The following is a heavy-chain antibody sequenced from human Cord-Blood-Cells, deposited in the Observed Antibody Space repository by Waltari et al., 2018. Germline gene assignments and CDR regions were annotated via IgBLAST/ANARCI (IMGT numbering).Heavy chain of an antibody. J-gene: IGHJ4*02. D-gene: IGHD5-12*01. CDR1: GGSISSRSYY. CDR2: IYYSGST. CDR3: ARLPWGDGYEGY. V-gene: IGHV4-39*01. Sequence: QLQLQESGPGLVKPSETLSLTGPVPGGSISSRSYYWGWIRQPPGKGLEWIGSIYYSGSTYYNPSLKSRVTISVDTSKNQFSLKLSSVTAADTAVYYCARLPWGDGYEGYWGQGTLVTVSS.